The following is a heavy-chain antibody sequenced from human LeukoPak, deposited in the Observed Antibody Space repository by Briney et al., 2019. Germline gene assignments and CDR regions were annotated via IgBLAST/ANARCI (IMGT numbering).Heavy chain of an antibody. D-gene: IGHD1-26*01. Sequence: PSETLSLTCTVSGGSISSSSYYWGWIRQPPGKGLEWIGSIYYSGSTYYNPSLKSRVTISVDTSKNQFSLKLSSVTAADTAVYYCARNGHYSMDYWGQGTQVTVSS. J-gene: IGHJ4*02. CDR2: IYYSGST. CDR1: GGSISSSSYY. V-gene: IGHV4-39*07. CDR3: ARNGHYSMDY.